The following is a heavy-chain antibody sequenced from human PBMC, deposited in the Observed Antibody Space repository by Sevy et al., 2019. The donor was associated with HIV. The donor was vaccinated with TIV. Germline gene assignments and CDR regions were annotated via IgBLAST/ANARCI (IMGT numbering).Heavy chain of an antibody. V-gene: IGHV3-33*01. CDR2: IWYDGSNK. CDR3: ARDMGYCSGGSCYTWDYYGMDV. D-gene: IGHD2-15*01. CDR1: GFTFSSYG. J-gene: IGHJ6*02. Sequence: GGSLRLSCAASGFTFSSYGMHWVRQAPGKGLEWVAVIWYDGSNKYYADSVKGRFTISRDNSKNTLYLQMNSLRAEDTAVYYCARDMGYCSGGSCYTWDYYGMDVWGQGTTVTVSS.